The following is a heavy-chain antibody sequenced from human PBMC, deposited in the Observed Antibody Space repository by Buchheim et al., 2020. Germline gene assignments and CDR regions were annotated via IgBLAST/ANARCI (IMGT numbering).Heavy chain of an antibody. D-gene: IGHD4-17*01. CDR2: INPSGGST. J-gene: IGHJ6*03. V-gene: IGHV1-46*01. Sequence: QVQLVQSGAEVKKPGASVKVSCKASGYTFTSYYMHWVRQAPGQGLEWMGIINPSGGSTSYAQKFQGRVTMTRDTSTSTVYMELSSLRSEDTAVYYCARDRMTTVVGYYHYYMDVWGKGTT. CDR3: ARDRMTTVVGYYHYYMDV. CDR1: GYTFTSYY.